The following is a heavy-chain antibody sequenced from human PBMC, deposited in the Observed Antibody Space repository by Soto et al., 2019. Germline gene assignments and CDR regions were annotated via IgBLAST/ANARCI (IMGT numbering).Heavy chain of an antibody. Sequence: VSENVSCNAYGYTLTSYGKSWVRQAPGQGLASMGWISAYNGNTNYAQKSQGRVTMTTATSTGTAYMELRSLRSDDTAVYYCARDPQGLRALDYWSQGTLVTVTS. CDR3: ARDPQGLRALDY. CDR1: GYTLTSYG. V-gene: IGHV1-18*04. J-gene: IGHJ4*02. CDR2: ISAYNGNT.